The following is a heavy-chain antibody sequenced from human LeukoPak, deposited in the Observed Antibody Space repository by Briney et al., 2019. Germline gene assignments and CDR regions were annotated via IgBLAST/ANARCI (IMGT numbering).Heavy chain of an antibody. CDR2: IYHSRST. CDR3: ARVRTAMVIVY. V-gene: IGHV4-38-2*02. Sequence: SETLSLTCTVSGYSISSGYYWGWIRQPPGKGPEWIGSIYHSRSTYYNPSLKSRVTISVDTSKNQFSLKLSSVTAADTAVYYCARVRTAMVIVYWGQGTLVTVSS. CDR1: GYSISSGYY. J-gene: IGHJ4*02. D-gene: IGHD5-18*01.